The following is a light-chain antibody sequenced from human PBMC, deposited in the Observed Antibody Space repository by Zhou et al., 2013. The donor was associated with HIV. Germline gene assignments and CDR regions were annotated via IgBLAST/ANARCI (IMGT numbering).Light chain of an antibody. J-gene: IGKJ1*01. CDR3: QQSYSSPWT. CDR1: QSISSY. Sequence: IYLTQSPSSLSASVGDRVTITCRASQSISSYLNWYQQKPGKAPKLLIFAASRLESGVPSTFSGSGSGTDFTLTISSLRPEDFATYYCQQSYSSPWTFGQGTKVEIK. V-gene: IGKV1-39*01. CDR2: AAS.